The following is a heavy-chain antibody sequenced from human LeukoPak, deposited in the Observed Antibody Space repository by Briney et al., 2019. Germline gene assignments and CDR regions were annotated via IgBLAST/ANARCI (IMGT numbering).Heavy chain of an antibody. J-gene: IGHJ4*02. CDR2: IYHSGST. Sequence: PSETLSPTCAVSGSSIGSGSYWGWIRPPPGKGLEGIGCIYHSGSTYYKPSLKSRVTISVDTSNIQFCLKRSAVTAADTAVYYCARNEDSSSSVYYGGRGSRVTVSA. CDR3: ARNEDSSSSVYY. V-gene: IGHV4-38-2*01. CDR1: GSSIGSGSY. D-gene: IGHD6-6*01.